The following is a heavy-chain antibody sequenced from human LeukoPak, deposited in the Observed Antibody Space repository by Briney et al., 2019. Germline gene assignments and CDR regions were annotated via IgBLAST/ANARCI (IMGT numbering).Heavy chain of an antibody. CDR2: IYSGGTT. D-gene: IGHD5-12*01. J-gene: IGHJ3*02. CDR1: GFNVSSSY. V-gene: IGHV3-53*01. CDR3: ASPLSGQSFDT. Sequence: GGSLRLSCAASGFNVSSSYMGWVRQAPGKGLEWVSIIYSGGTTYYADSVRGRFTVSRDKSKNTLYLQMNSLRAEDTAVYYCASPLSGQSFDTWGQGTMVTVSS.